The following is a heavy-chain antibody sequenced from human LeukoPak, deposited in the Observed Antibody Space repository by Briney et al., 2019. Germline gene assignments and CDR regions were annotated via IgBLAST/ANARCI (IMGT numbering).Heavy chain of an antibody. CDR2: ISAYNGNT. D-gene: IGHD3-10*01. J-gene: IGHJ4*02. Sequence: GASEKVSCKASGYTFTSYGINWVRQAPGQGLEWMGWISAYNGNTNYAQKFQGRVTITRNTSISTAYMELSSLRSDDTAVYYCARDVSNYGSGSYVDYWGQGTLVTVSS. CDR1: GYTFTSYG. V-gene: IGHV1-18*01. CDR3: ARDVSNYGSGSYVDY.